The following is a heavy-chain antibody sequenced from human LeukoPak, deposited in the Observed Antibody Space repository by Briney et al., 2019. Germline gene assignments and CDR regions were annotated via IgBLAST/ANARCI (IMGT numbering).Heavy chain of an antibody. D-gene: IGHD1-26*01. CDR2: ISAYNGDT. CDR3: ARSAGGSRRFDP. CDR1: GYTFTSYG. V-gene: IGHV1-18*01. Sequence: ASVKVSCKASGYTFTSYGISWVRQAHGQGLGWRGWISAYNGDTSYAQKFQGRVTMTTDTSTSTAYMDLRSLRSDDTAMYYCARSAGGSRRFDPWGQGTLVTVSS. J-gene: IGHJ5*02.